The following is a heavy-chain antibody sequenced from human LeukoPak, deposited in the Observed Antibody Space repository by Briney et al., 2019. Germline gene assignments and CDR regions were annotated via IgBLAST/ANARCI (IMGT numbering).Heavy chain of an antibody. CDR3: ARARDTNPFDY. Sequence: PSETLSLTCTVSGGSISSADSYWSWIRQPPGKGLEWIGYIYYSGSTYYNPSLKSRVTLSVDTSNNRFSLRLSSVTAADTAVYYCARARDTNPFDYWGQGTLVTVSS. J-gene: IGHJ4*02. D-gene: IGHD5-24*01. CDR1: GGSISSADSY. V-gene: IGHV4-30-4*08. CDR2: IYYSGST.